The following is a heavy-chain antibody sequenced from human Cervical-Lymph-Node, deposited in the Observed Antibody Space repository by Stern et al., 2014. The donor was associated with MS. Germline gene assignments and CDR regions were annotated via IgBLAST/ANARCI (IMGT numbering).Heavy chain of an antibody. CDR3: ATHVPVPRGWF. J-gene: IGHJ4*02. D-gene: IGHD3-10*01. CDR2: INAGNGET. V-gene: IGHV1-3*01. CDR1: GYTFSSYG. Sequence: QVQLVQSGAEVKKPGASVKVSCKASGYTFSSYGMHWVRQAPGQRPEWMGWINAGNGETKYSQKLQGRVTISRDISATTAYMELSTLRSEDTAVYYCATHVPVPRGWFWGQGTLVTVSS.